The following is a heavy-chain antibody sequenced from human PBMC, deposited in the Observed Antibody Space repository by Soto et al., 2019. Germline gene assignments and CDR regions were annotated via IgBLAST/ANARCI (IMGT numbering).Heavy chain of an antibody. CDR3: NSYPDFWGGHTPL. J-gene: IGHJ4*02. D-gene: IGHD3-3*01. V-gene: IGHV3-15*07. CDR1: GFSITNTW. Sequence: EVQLVESGGGLVQPGGSLRLSCAASGFSITNTWMHWVRQAPGKGLEWVGRVKSKADGGTADYAAPVKGRFTVSRDDSENTQYLQMNSPKMEDTAVYYCNSYPDFWGGHTPLWGQGTLVTVSS. CDR2: VKSKADGGTA.